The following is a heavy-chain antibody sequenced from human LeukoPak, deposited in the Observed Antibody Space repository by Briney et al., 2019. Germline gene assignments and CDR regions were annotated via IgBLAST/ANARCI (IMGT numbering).Heavy chain of an antibody. CDR1: GFTFSSYA. V-gene: IGHV3-23*01. CDR2: ISGSGSST. D-gene: IGHD3-22*01. J-gene: IGHJ4*02. Sequence: PGGSLRLSCAASGFTFSSYATSWVRQAPGKGLEWVSAISGSGSSTYYADSVKGRFTISRDNSKNTLYQQMNSLRAEDTAVYYCAKDPLISPYYYDSSGTDFDYWGQGTLVTVSS. CDR3: AKDPLISPYYYDSSGTDFDY.